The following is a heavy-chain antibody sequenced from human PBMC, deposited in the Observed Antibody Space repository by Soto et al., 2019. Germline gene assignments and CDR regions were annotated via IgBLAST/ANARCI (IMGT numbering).Heavy chain of an antibody. CDR2: ITVYNGNT. CDR1: GYTFTSFA. D-gene: IGHD1-26*01. J-gene: IGHJ4*02. CDR3: ARGLGATY. Sequence: QVQLVQSGAEVKKPGASVKVSCKASGYTFTSFAITWVRQAPGQGLEWMGWITVYNGNTNYAQNRQGRVTMTTDTATSTAYMELRSRRSDDTAVYYCARGLGATYWGQGTLVTVSS. V-gene: IGHV1-18*01.